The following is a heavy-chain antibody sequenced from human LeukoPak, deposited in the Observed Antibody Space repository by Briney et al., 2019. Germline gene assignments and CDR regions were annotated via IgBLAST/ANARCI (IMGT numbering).Heavy chain of an antibody. J-gene: IGHJ6*02. D-gene: IGHD3-3*01. CDR1: GFTFSSYA. V-gene: IGHV3-30-3*01. CDR2: MSYDGSNK. CDR3: ARDRQSGSSPPPNGMDV. Sequence: AGGSLRLSCAASGFTFSSYAMHWVRQAPGKGLEWVAVMSYDGSNKYYADSVKGRFTISRDNSKNTLYLQMNSLRAEDTAVYYCARDRQSGSSPPPNGMDVWGQGTTVTVSS.